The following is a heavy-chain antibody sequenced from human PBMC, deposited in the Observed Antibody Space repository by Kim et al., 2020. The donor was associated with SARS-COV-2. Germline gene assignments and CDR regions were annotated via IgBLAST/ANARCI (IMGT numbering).Heavy chain of an antibody. Sequence: SETLSLTCAVSGGSITSSNWWSWVRQPPGRGLEWIGEIYHSGSTNYKPSLKSRVTISVDKSENQFSLKLSSVTAADTAVYYCARRGIGAFDIWGQGTMVTVSS. CDR1: GGSITSSNW. D-gene: IGHD3-16*01. J-gene: IGHJ3*02. CDR2: IYHSGST. CDR3: ARRGIGAFDI. V-gene: IGHV4-4*02.